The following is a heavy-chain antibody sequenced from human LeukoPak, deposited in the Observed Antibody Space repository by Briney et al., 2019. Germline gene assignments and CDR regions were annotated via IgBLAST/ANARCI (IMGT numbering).Heavy chain of an antibody. CDR1: GFSFDDYA. D-gene: IGHD1-26*01. J-gene: IGHJ4*02. CDR3: TKTSGSYLWFYFDY. Sequence: GGSLRLSCAASGFSFDDYAMHWVRQAPGKGLEWFSGISWNSGSIGYADSVKGRFTISRDSAKNSLYLQMNSLRAEDTALYYCTKTSGSYLWFYFDYWGQGTLVTVSS. V-gene: IGHV3-9*01. CDR2: ISWNSGSI.